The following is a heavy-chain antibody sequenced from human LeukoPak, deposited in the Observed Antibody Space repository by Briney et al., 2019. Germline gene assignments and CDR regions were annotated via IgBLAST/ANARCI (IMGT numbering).Heavy chain of an antibody. D-gene: IGHD3-3*01. CDR1: GGSFSGYY. CDR3: AGYYDFWSGYLDY. J-gene: IGHJ4*02. CDR2: INHRGST. Sequence: SETLSLTCAVYGGSFSGYYWSWIRQPPGKGLEWIGEINHRGSTNYNPSLKSRVTISVDTSKNQFSLKLSSVTAADTAVYYCAGYYDFWSGYLDYWGQGTLVTVSS. V-gene: IGHV4-34*01.